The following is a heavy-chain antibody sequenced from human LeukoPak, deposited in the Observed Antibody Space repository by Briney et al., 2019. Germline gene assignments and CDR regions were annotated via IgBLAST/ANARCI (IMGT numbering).Heavy chain of an antibody. CDR2: VSYSGST. CDR3: ARHPYTSMAHFDY. Sequence: SSETLSLMCTVSGGSISNYYWSWIRQPPGKGLEWIGYVSYSGSTNPNPSLKSRVTISVDTSKNQFSLRLNSVTAADTAVYYCARHPYTSMAHFDYWGQGTLVIVSS. D-gene: IGHD2-2*02. V-gene: IGHV4-59*08. J-gene: IGHJ4*02. CDR1: GGSISNYY.